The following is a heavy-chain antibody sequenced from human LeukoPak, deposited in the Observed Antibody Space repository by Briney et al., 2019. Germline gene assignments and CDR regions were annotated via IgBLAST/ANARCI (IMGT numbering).Heavy chain of an antibody. CDR2: VYNSGST. CDR1: GGSVSRGSYY. V-gene: IGHV4-61*02. D-gene: IGHD3-10*01. CDR3: ARQTLGALYFDS. J-gene: IGHJ4*02. Sequence: SETLSLTCIVSGGSVSRGSYYWNWIRQPAGTGLEWMGRVYNSGSTNYNPSLKSRVTISTDMSKNQFSLKLSSVTAADTAVYYCARQTLGALYFDSWGQGTLVTVSS.